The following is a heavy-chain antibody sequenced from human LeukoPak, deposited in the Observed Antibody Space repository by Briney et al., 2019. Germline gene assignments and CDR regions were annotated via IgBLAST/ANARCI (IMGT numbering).Heavy chain of an antibody. CDR3: ARRPAVTGPFDY. V-gene: IGHV3-66*01. D-gene: IGHD6-19*01. J-gene: IGHJ4*02. CDR1: GFTVISNY. Sequence: GGSLRLSCAASGFTVISNYMNWVRQAPGKGLEWVSVIYTSGITDYADSVKGRFTISRDNSKNTLYLQMNSLRTEDTAVYYCARRPAVTGPFDYWGQGTLLTVSS. CDR2: IYTSGIT.